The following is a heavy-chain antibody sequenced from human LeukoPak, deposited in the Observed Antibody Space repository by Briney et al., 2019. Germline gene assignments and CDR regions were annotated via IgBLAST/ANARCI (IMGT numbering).Heavy chain of an antibody. D-gene: IGHD3-10*01. Sequence: ASVKVSCKVSGYTLTDLSMHWVRQAPGKGLEWLGGFDPEDGETIYAQKFQGRVTLAGDTSTDTAYVELSSLRSEDTAAYYCATDIPRRVRGVVYSSFGMDVWGQGTTVTVSS. CDR2: FDPEDGET. J-gene: IGHJ6*02. V-gene: IGHV1-24*01. CDR1: GYTLTDLS. CDR3: ATDIPRRVRGVVYSSFGMDV.